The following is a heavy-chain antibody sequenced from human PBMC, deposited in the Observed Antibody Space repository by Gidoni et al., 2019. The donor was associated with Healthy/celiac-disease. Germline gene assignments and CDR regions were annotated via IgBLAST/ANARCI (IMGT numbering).Heavy chain of an antibody. CDR2: IYYSGST. CDR1: GGSISSYY. D-gene: IGHD3-22*01. Sequence: QVQLQESGPGLVKPSETLSLTCTVSGGSISSYYWSWIRQPPGKGLEWIGYIYYSGSTNYNPSLKSRVTISVDTSKNQFSLKLSSVTAADTAVYYCARGGLYDSSGYEFDYWGQGTLVTVSS. J-gene: IGHJ4*02. V-gene: IGHV4-59*01. CDR3: ARGGLYDSSGYEFDY.